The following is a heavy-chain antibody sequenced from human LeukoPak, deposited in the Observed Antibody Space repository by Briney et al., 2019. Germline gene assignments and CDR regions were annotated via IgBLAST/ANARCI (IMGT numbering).Heavy chain of an antibody. J-gene: IGHJ3*02. CDR3: AREVITMVRGVILAFDI. V-gene: IGHV4-38-2*02. CDR2: IYHSGST. CDR1: GYSISSGYY. D-gene: IGHD3-10*01. Sequence: KPSETLSLTCTVSGYSISSGYYWGWIRQPPGKGLEWIGSIYHSGSTYYNPSLKSRVTISVDTSKNQFSLKLSSVTAADTAVYYCAREVITMVRGVILAFDIWGQGTMVTVSS.